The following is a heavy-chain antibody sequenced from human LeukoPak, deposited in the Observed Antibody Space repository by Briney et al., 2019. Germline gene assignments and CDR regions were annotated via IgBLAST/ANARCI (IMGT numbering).Heavy chain of an antibody. Sequence: SETLSLTCAVSGYSISSGYYWGWIRQPPGKGLEWIGSIYHSGSTYYNPSLKSRVTISVDTSKSQFSLKLSSVTAADTAVYYCAIQFRAYFDYWGQGTLVTVSS. V-gene: IGHV4-38-2*01. D-gene: IGHD5-24*01. CDR1: GYSISSGYY. CDR3: AIQFRAYFDY. CDR2: IYHSGST. J-gene: IGHJ4*02.